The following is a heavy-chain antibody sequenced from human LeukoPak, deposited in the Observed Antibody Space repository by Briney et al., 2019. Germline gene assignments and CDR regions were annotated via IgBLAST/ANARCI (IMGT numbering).Heavy chain of an antibody. J-gene: IGHJ4*02. CDR1: GFTFSSYA. CDR2: ISGSGGST. CDR3: ASTTIRARVH. Sequence: PGGSLRLSCAVSGFTFSSYAMSWVRQAPGKGLEWDSAISGSGGSTYYADSVKGRFTISRDNSKNTLYLQMNSLRAEDTAVYYCASTTIRARVHWGQGTLVTVSS. D-gene: IGHD2-2*01. V-gene: IGHV3-23*01.